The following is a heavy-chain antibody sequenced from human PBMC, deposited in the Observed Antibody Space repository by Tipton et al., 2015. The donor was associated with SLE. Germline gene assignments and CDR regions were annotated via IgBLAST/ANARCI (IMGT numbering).Heavy chain of an antibody. J-gene: IGHJ3*02. Sequence: SLRLSCAASGFTFSSYAMTWVRQAPGKGLEWVAVISYDGSNKYYADSVKGRFTISRDNAKNSLYLQMNSLRAEDTAVYYCARDVYSSGWYLDGADGAFDIWGQGTMVTVSS. V-gene: IGHV3-30-3*01. CDR2: ISYDGSNK. CDR3: ARDVYSSGWYLDGADGAFDI. CDR1: GFTFSSYA. D-gene: IGHD6-19*01.